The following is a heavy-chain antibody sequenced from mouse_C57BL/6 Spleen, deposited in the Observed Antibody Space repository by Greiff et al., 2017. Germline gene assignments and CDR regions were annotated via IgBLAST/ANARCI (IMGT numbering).Heavy chain of an antibody. J-gene: IGHJ2*01. D-gene: IGHD2-4*01. CDR2: ISSGSSTI. CDR3: ARPDYDYYYLDY. Sequence: EVQRVESGGGLVKPGGSLKLSCAASGFTFSDYGLHWVRQAPEKGLEWVAYISSGSSTIYYADTVKGRFTISRDNTKNPLFLQMTSLRSEDTAMYYCARPDYDYYYLDYWGQGTTLTVSS. V-gene: IGHV5-17*01. CDR1: GFTFSDYG.